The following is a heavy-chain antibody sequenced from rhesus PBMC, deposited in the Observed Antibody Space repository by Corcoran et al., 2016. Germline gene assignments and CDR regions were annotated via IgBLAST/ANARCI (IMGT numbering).Heavy chain of an antibody. V-gene: IGHV4S7*01. CDR3: ARDPVTTYVPFDY. Sequence: QVQLQESGPGVVKRSETMSLTCAVAGCSISVYYLWRWIRQAPGTGLEWTGYIYGGTCNKAYNPSLRKRAPIYKDTAQNQFSLKMSALTAADTAVYYWARDPVTTYVPFDYLGQGVLVTVSA. J-gene: IGHJ4*01. D-gene: IGHD4-23*01. CDR1: GCSISVYYL. CDR2: IYGGTCNK.